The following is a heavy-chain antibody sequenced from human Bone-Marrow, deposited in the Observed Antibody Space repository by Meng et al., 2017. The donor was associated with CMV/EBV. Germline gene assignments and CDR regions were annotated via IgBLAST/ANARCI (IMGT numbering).Heavy chain of an antibody. CDR3: ARAVPTGMRGEGPDY. CDR1: GYTFTGYY. Sequence: ASVKVSCKASGYTFTGYYMHWVRQAPGQGLEWMGWINPNSGGTNYAQKFQGRVTMTRDTSTTTAYMELSSLTSEDTAMYYCARAVPTGMRGEGPDYWGPGTLATSPQ. J-gene: IGHJ4*02. CDR2: INPNSGGT. D-gene: IGHD1-1*01. V-gene: IGHV1-2*02.